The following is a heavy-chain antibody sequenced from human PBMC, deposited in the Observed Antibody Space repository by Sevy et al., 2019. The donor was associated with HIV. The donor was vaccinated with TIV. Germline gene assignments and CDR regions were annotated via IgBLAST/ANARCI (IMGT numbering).Heavy chain of an antibody. J-gene: IGHJ4*02. D-gene: IGHD2-2*01. CDR3: ARTPLVRIPGATDLYFDN. CDR1: GGTFSNYA. Sequence: ASVKVSCKASGGTFSNYALSWVRQAHGQGHEWMGGIIPIFGTTNFAQTFQGRVTITADESTSTAYMELSSLRSADTAVYYCARTPLVRIPGATDLYFDNWGQGTLVTVSS. CDR2: IIPIFGTT. V-gene: IGHV1-69*13.